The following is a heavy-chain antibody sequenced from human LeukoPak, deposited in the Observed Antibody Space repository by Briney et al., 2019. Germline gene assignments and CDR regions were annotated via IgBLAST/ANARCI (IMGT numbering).Heavy chain of an antibody. D-gene: IGHD1-26*01. CDR1: GGSFSGYH. Sequence: SETLSLTCAVYGGSFSGYHWSWIRQPPGKGLEWIGQINHSGSTNYNPSLKSRVTISVDTSKNQFSLRLSSATAADTAVYYCARRPRNSGTYDGPPGLDYWGQGTLVTVSS. J-gene: IGHJ4*02. V-gene: IGHV4-34*01. CDR3: ARRPRNSGTYDGPPGLDY. CDR2: INHSGST.